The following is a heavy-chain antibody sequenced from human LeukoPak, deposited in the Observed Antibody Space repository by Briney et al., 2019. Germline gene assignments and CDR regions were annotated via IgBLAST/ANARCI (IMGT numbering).Heavy chain of an antibody. CDR1: VYTFTGYY. J-gene: IGHJ5*02. CDR2: INPNSGGT. CDR3: ARDYPVSPASAAPNWFDP. Sequence: ASVKVSCKASVYTFTGYYMHWVRQSPGQGLEWMGWINPNSGGTNYAQKFQGRVTMTRDTSISTAYMELSRLRSDDTAVYYCARDYPVSPASAAPNWFDPWGQGTLVTVSS. V-gene: IGHV1-2*02. D-gene: IGHD6-13*01.